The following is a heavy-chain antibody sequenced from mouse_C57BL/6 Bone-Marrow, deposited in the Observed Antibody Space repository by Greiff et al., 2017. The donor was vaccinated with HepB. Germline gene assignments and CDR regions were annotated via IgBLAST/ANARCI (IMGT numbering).Heavy chain of an antibody. J-gene: IGHJ4*01. Sequence: EVKVVESGAELVRPGASVKLSCTASGFNIKDDYMHWVKQRPEQGLEWIGWIDPENGDTEYASKFQGKATITADTSSNTAYLQLSSLTSEDTAVYYCTTDYYGPRVWGQGTSVTVSS. CDR2: IDPENGDT. CDR1: GFNIKDDY. V-gene: IGHV14-4*01. CDR3: TTDYYGPRV. D-gene: IGHD1-1*01.